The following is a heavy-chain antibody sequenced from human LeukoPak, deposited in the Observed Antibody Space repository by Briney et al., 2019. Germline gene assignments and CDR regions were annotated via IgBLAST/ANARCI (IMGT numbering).Heavy chain of an antibody. CDR3: AREGGYQYYSAMDV. V-gene: IGHV3-66*01. CDR1: GFIVSTSY. Sequence: PGGSLRLSCAASGFIVSTSYMTWVRQAPGKGLECVSIIYNNGDTHYADSVKGRFTISRDNAKNTLYPQMNSLRAAATAVYYCAREGGYQYYSAMDVWGQGTTVTVSS. J-gene: IGHJ6*02. D-gene: IGHD3-16*01. CDR2: IYNNGDT.